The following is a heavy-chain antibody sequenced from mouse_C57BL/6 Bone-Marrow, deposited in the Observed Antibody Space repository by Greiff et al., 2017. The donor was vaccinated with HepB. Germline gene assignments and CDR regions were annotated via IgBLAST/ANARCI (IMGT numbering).Heavy chain of an antibody. CDR2: IRNKANGYPT. V-gene: IGHV7-3*01. CDR3: ARYDLWDD. Sequence: EVKLMESGGGLVQPGGSLSLSCAASGFTFTDYYMSWVRQPPGKALEWLGFIRNKANGYPTEYSASVKGRFTISRENSQSNLYLQMNALRAEDSATYDWARYDLWDDWGQGTSVTVSS. CDR1: GFTFTDYY. J-gene: IGHJ4*01.